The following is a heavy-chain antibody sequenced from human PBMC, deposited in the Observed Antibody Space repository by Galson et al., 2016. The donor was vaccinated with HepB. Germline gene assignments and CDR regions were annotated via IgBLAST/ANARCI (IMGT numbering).Heavy chain of an antibody. D-gene: IGHD2-21*01. V-gene: IGHV3-30*03. CDR2: ISYDGSNK. CDR3: ARDHIGSEGTTLSYYYHGLDV. Sequence: SLRLSCAGTGFIFSSYAMHWVRHSPVKGLEWVAVISYDGSNKHHGESVEGRFTISRDNSQNTVYLQINSLSADDTATYYCARDHIGSEGTTLSYYYHGLDVWGQGTTVIVSS. J-gene: IGHJ6*02. CDR1: GFIFSSYA.